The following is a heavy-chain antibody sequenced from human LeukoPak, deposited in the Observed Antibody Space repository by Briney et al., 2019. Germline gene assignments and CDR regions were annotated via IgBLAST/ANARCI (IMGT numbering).Heavy chain of an antibody. D-gene: IGHD6-6*01. CDR2: ISGSGGST. Sequence: GGSLRLSCAASGFTFGGYAMSWVRQAPGKGLEWVSAISGSGGSTYYADSVKGRFTIPRDNSKNTLYLQMNSLRAEDTAVYYCAKGGQLVDYWGQGTLVTVSS. V-gene: IGHV3-23*01. J-gene: IGHJ4*02. CDR3: AKGGQLVDY. CDR1: GFTFGGYA.